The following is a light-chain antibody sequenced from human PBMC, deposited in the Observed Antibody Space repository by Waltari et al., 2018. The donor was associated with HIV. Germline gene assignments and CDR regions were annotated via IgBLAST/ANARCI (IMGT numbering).Light chain of an antibody. Sequence: QSVLTQPPSVSGAPGQRVTISCTGTSSNIGAGYAVHWYQQLPGIAPNLLIYGDSNRPSGVPDRFSGSKSGTSASLAITGLQAEDEADYYCQSYDSSLSGFWVFGGGTKLTVL. CDR1: SSNIGAGYA. CDR3: QSYDSSLSGFWV. V-gene: IGLV1-40*01. J-gene: IGLJ3*02. CDR2: GDS.